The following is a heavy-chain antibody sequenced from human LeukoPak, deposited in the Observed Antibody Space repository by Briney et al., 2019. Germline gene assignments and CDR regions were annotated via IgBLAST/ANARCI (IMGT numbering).Heavy chain of an antibody. V-gene: IGHV3-48*01. Sequence: GSLRLSCVASGFTFSSYSMNWVRQAPGKGLEWVSYLSSSSGTIYYADSVKGRFTISRDNAKNSLYLQMNSLRAEDTAVYYCARASTLRFYWGQGTLVTVSS. D-gene: IGHD2-15*01. CDR1: GFTFSSYS. CDR2: LSSSSGTI. J-gene: IGHJ4*02. CDR3: ARASTLRFY.